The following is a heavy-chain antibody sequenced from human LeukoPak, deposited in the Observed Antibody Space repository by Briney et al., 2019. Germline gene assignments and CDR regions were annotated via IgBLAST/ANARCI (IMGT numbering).Heavy chain of an antibody. J-gene: IGHJ2*01. CDR1: GGSFSGYY. V-gene: IGHV4-34*01. Sequence: SETLSLTCAAYGGSFSGYYWSWIRQPPGKGLEWIGEINDSGSTKYNTSLKSRVNTSVDTSKNQFSLKLSSVTAEDTAVYCCAREVAGHWYFDLWGRGTTVTVSS. CDR3: AREVAGHWYFDL. CDR2: INDSGST.